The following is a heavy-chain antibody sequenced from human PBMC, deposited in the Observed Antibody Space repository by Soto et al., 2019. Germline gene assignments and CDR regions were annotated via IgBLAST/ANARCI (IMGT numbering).Heavy chain of an antibody. CDR1: GDSVSSNSAA. D-gene: IGHD3-10*01. CDR3: ARAVGSAAGFDY. J-gene: IGHJ4*02. CDR2: TYYRSQWYT. V-gene: IGHV6-1*01. Sequence: SQTLSLTCAIPGDSVSSNSAAWIWVRQSPSRGLEWLGKTYYRSQWYTDYALSVESRITINPDTSKNQFSLHLNSVTPEDTALYYCARAVGSAAGFDYWGQGTLVTVSS.